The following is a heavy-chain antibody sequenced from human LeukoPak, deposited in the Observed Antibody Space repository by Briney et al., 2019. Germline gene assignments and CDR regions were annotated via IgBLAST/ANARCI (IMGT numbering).Heavy chain of an antibody. CDR2: IYSSGNT. J-gene: IGHJ6*02. CDR3: ARRPYSSSSAGGYYYGMDV. CDR1: GGSISSYY. Sequence: SSETLSLTCIVSGGSISSYYWSWIRQPAGKGLEWIGRIYSSGNTDYNPSLRSRVTMSVDTSKNQFSLKLRSVTAADTAVYYCARRPYSSSSAGGYYYGMDVWGQGTTVTVSS. V-gene: IGHV4-4*07. D-gene: IGHD6-6*01.